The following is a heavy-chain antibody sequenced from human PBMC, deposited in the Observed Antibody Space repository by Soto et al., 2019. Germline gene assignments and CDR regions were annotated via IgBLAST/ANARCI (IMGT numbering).Heavy chain of an antibody. CDR2: IIPIFGTA. V-gene: IGHV1-69*01. D-gene: IGHD2-15*01. Sequence: QVQLVQSGAEVKKPGSSVKGSCKASGGTFSSYAISWVRQAPGQGLEWMGGIIPIFGTANYAQKFQGRVTITADESTITDYMALSSLRSEDTAVYYCARSHCSGGSCYDDYWGQGTLVTVSA. CDR1: GGTFSSYA. CDR3: ARSHCSGGSCYDDY. J-gene: IGHJ4*02.